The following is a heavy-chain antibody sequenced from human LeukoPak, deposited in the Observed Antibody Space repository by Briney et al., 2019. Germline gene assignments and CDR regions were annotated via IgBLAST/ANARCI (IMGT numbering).Heavy chain of an antibody. J-gene: IGHJ6*03. CDR2: ISAYNGNT. V-gene: IGHV1-18*01. Sequence: ASLKVSCKASGYTFTSYGISWVRQAPGPGLEWMGWISAYNGNTNYAQKLQGRVTMTTDTSTSTAYMELRSLRSDDTAVYYCARTMVRGVIPNYYMDVWGKGTTVTVSS. CDR3: ARTMVRGVIPNYYMDV. CDR1: GYTFTSYG. D-gene: IGHD3-10*01.